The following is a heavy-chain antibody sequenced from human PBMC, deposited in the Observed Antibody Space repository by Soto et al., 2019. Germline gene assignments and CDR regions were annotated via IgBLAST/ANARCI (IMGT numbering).Heavy chain of an antibody. D-gene: IGHD3-10*01. V-gene: IGHV4-34*01. J-gene: IGHJ5*02. Sequence: PGGSLRLSCVASGFTFSSYAMSWVRQAPGKGLEWIGEINHSGSTNYNPSLKSRVTISVDTSKNQFSLKLSSVTAADTAVYYCARDKLARVRGAVRYNWFDPWGQGTLVTVSS. CDR3: ARDKLARVRGAVRYNWFDP. CDR2: INHSGST. CDR1: GFTFSSYA.